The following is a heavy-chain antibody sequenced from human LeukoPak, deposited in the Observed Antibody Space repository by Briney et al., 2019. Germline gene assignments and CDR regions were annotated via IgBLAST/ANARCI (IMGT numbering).Heavy chain of an antibody. J-gene: IGHJ4*02. CDR3: ARLGAAAGIDY. CDR2: IYPADSDT. V-gene: IGHV5-51*07. CDR1: GYSFTSYC. D-gene: IGHD6-13*01. Sequence: GESLKISCKGTGYSFTSYCTGWLQQIPGKGLEWMAIIYPADSDTRYRPSFQGQVTISVDKSISTAYLQWSSLKASDTAMYYCARLGAAAGIDYWGQGTLVTVSS.